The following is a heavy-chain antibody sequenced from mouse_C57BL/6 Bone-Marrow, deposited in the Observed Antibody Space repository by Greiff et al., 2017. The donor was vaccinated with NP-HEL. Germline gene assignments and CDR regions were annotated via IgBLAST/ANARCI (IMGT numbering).Heavy chain of an antibody. CDR3: ARCWRDYYAMDY. Sequence: EVKLQESGGGLVKPGGSLKLSCAASGFTFSDYGMHWVRQAPEKGLEWVAYISSGSSTIYYADTVKGRFTISRDNAKNTLFLQMTSLRSEDTAMYYCARCWRDYYAMDYWGQGTSVTVSS. CDR2: ISSGSSTI. V-gene: IGHV5-17*01. CDR1: GFTFSDYG. J-gene: IGHJ4*01.